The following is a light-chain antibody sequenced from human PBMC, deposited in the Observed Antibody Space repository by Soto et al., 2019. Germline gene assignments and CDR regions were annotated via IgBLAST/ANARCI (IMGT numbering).Light chain of an antibody. J-gene: IGLJ1*01. CDR2: EVR. CDR3: ISYRGSDTSYV. CDR1: SSDIGSYNY. Sequence: QSALTQAAAVAGCPGQSITISCTGTSSDIGSYNYVAWYQQFPGKTPKLIIYEVRNRPSGVSFRFSGSKSGNTASLTISGLQAEDEADYYCISYRGSDTSYVFGTGTKVTVL. V-gene: IGLV2-14*01.